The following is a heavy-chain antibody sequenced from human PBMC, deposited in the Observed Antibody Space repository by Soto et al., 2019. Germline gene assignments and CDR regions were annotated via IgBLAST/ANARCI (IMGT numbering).Heavy chain of an antibody. CDR2: TYYRSKWYN. D-gene: IGHD5-12*01. V-gene: IGHV6-1*01. CDR3: ARDSVTVATISLYYYYYYMDV. J-gene: IGHJ6*03. CDR1: GDSVSSNSAA. Sequence: PSETLSLTCAISGDSVSSNSAAWNWIRQSPSRGLEWLGRTYYRSKWYNDYAVSVKSRITINPDTSKNQFSLQLNSVTPEDTAVYYCARDSVTVATISLYYYYYYMDVWGKGTTVTVSS.